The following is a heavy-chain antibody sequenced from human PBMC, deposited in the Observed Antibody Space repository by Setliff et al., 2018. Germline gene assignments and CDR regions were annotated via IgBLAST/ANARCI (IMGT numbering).Heavy chain of an antibody. CDR1: GFTFDDYD. Sequence: GGSLRLSCVASGFTFDDYDMAWVRQAPGKGLEWVAYINVERSALFYADSVKGRFTISRDNAKNTLYLQMNSLRADDTAVYYCARAKGNDYSMDVWGKGTTVTVSS. CDR2: INVERSAL. J-gene: IGHJ6*03. V-gene: IGHV3-48*03. CDR3: ARAKGNDYSMDV.